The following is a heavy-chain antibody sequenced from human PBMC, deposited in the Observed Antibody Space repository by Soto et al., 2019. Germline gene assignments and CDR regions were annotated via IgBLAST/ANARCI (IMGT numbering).Heavy chain of an antibody. CDR3: ARAAGSWSAFDI. CDR1: GGTFSSYA. CDR2: IIPIFGTA. J-gene: IGHJ3*02. Sequence: EASVKVSCKASGGTFSSYAISWVRQAPGQGLEWMGGIIPIFGTANYAQKFQGRVTITADESTSTAYMELSSLRSEDTAVYYCARAAGSWSAFDIWGQGTMVTVSS. D-gene: IGHD6-13*01. V-gene: IGHV1-69*13.